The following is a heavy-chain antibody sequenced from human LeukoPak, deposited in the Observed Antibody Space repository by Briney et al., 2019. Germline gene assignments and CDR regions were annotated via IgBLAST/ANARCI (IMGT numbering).Heavy chain of an antibody. CDR1: GFTFSSYS. CDR2: ISSSSYI. D-gene: IGHD6-13*01. J-gene: IGHJ6*03. Sequence: GGSLRLSCAASGFTFSSYSMNWVRQAPGKGLEWVSSISSSSYIYYADSVKGRFTISRDNAKNSLYLQMNSLRAEDTAVYYCARDGRYSRYSSSWYLDYYYYYMDVWGKGTTVTISS. V-gene: IGHV3-21*01. CDR3: ARDGRYSRYSSSWYLDYYYYYMDV.